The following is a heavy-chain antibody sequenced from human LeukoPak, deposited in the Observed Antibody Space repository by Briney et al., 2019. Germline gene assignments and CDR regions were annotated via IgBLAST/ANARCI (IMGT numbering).Heavy chain of an antibody. J-gene: IGHJ4*02. Sequence: GGSLRLSCTASGFTFGDYAMTWVRQAPGKGLEWVGFISSKAYGGTTEYAASVKGRFTISRDDSESIAYLQMNSLKTEDTAVYYCTRAAIFGVVIPNFDYWGQGTLVTVSS. D-gene: IGHD3-3*01. V-gene: IGHV3-49*04. CDR1: GFTFGDYA. CDR3: TRAAIFGVVIPNFDY. CDR2: ISSKAYGGTT.